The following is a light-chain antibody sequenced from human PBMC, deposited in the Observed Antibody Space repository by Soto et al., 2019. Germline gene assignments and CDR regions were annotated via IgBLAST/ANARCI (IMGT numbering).Light chain of an antibody. CDR3: SSYTSSSTRM. Sequence: QSVLTQPASVSGSPGQSITISCTGTSSDVGGDHYVSWYQQHPGKAPKLMIYDVSNRPSGVSNRFSGSKSGNTASLTISGLQAEDEADYYCSSYTSSSTRMFGGGTKVTVL. CDR2: DVS. CDR1: SSDVGGDHY. J-gene: IGLJ3*02. V-gene: IGLV2-14*03.